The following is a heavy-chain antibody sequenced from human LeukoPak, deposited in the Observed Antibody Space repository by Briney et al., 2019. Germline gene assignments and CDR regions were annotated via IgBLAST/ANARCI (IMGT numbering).Heavy chain of an antibody. CDR3: ARGASRLTSVIDY. V-gene: IGHV4-61*02. Sequence: PSETLSLTCTVSGGSISSGSYYWSWIRQPAGKGLEWIGRIYTSGSTNYNPSLKSRVTISVDTSKNQFSLKLSSVTAADTAVYYCARGASRLTSVIDYWGQGTLVTVSS. D-gene: IGHD1/OR15-1a*01. J-gene: IGHJ4*02. CDR2: IYTSGST. CDR1: GGSISSGSYY.